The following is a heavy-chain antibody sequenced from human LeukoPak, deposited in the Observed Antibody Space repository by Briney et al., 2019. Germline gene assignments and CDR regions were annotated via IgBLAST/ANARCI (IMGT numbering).Heavy chain of an antibody. D-gene: IGHD6-19*01. Sequence: GRSLRLSCAASGFTFIDYDMHWVRQVIGKGLEWVSAIGIRGDTHYSGSVKGRFTISRENAESSLYLQMNSLRAEDTAVCYCARGGIQVSGIDEFDYWGQGTLVTVSS. V-gene: IGHV3-13*01. CDR3: ARGGIQVSGIDEFDY. J-gene: IGHJ4*02. CDR2: IGIRGDT. CDR1: GFTFIDYD.